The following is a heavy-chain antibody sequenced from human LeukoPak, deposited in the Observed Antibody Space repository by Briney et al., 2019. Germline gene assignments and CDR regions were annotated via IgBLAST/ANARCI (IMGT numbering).Heavy chain of an antibody. CDR1: GFTFDDYA. V-gene: IGHV3-9*01. J-gene: IGHJ4*02. Sequence: PGRSLRLSCAASGFTFDDYAMQWVRQAPGKGLEWVSGISWNSGNIDYADSVKGRFTISRDNAKNSLYLQMSSLRAEDTAFYYCARAAGHTYYFDYWGQGTLVTVSS. CDR3: ARAAGHTYYFDY. CDR2: ISWNSGNI.